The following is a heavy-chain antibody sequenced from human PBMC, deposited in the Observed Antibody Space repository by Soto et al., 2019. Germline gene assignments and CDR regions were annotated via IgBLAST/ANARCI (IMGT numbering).Heavy chain of an antibody. Sequence: SETLSLTCTVSGGSISSGGYYWSWIRQHPGKGLEWIGYIYYSGSTYYNPSLKSRVTISVDTSKNQFSLKLSSVTAADTAVYYCVVRHEVPTTRWDNWFDPWGQGTLVTVSS. J-gene: IGHJ5*02. CDR3: VVRHEVPTTRWDNWFDP. CDR1: GGSISSGGYY. V-gene: IGHV4-31*03. D-gene: IGHD5-12*01. CDR2: IYYSGST.